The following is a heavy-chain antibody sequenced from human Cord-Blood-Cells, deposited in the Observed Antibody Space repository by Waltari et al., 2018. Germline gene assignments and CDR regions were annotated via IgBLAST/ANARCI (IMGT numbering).Heavy chain of an antibody. CDR2: INPNNGGT. CDR1: GYTFTGYY. V-gene: IGHV1-2*02. Sequence: QVQLVQSGAEVKKPGASVTVSCKASGYTFTGYYMHWVRQAPGQMLEWMGRINPNNGGTNDAQRFQGRVTLTRDTSNSTAYMELGRLSSDDTAVYSCAREMNRGFGTTDAFDIWGQGTMVTVSS. D-gene: IGHD4-4*01. J-gene: IGHJ3*02. CDR3: AREMNRGFGTTDAFDI.